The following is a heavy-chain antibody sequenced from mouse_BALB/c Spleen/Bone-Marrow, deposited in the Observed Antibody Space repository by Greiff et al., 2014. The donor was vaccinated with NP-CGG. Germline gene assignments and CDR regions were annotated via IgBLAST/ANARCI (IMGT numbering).Heavy chain of an antibody. CDR2: IDPANGNT. J-gene: IGHJ3*01. V-gene: IGHV14-3*02. CDR3: ARSGRDGNYLAWIAY. D-gene: IGHD2-1*01. CDR1: GFNIKDTY. Sequence: VQLQQSGAELVKPGASVKLSCTASGFNIKDTYMHWVKQRPEQGLEWIGRIDPANGNTKYDPKFQGKATITADTSSNTAFLQLRSLTTEDTAVYYCARSGRDGNYLAWIAYWGQGTLVTVSA.